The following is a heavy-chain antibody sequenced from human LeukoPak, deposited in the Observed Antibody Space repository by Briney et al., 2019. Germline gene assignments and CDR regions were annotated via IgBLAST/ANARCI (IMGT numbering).Heavy chain of an antibody. CDR3: AKDFRIGYSAYFDY. Sequence: GGSLRLSCVGSGFTFRSHAMSWVRQAPEKGLESVSGIYENGGTTYYADSVKGRFSISRDNSKNTPYLQMDSLRGEDTAVYYCAKDFRIGYSAYFDYWGQGALVTVSS. D-gene: IGHD2-21*01. J-gene: IGHJ4*02. CDR1: GFTFRSHA. V-gene: IGHV3-23*01. CDR2: IYENGGTT.